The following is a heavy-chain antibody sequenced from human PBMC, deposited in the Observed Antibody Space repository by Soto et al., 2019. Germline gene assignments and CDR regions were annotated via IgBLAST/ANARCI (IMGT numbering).Heavy chain of an antibody. CDR3: ARVGGGSGNYDY. V-gene: IGHV3-74*03. CDR2: VNREGSST. D-gene: IGHD3-10*01. J-gene: IGHJ4*02. Sequence: GGSLRLSCAASGCTFNNYWMHWVRQGPGRGPEWVSRVNREGSSTTYADSVKGRFTISRDNAKNTLYLQMSSLRVEDTAVYYCARVGGGSGNYDYWGQGTQVTVSS. CDR1: GCTFNNYW.